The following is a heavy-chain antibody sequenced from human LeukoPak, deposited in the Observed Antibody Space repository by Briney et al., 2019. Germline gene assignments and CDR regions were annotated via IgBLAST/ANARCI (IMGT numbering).Heavy chain of an antibody. J-gene: IGHJ3*02. CDR3: ARDHVVGATSDAFDI. CDR1: GYTFTSYY. Sequence: ASVKVSCKASGYTFTSYYMHWVRQAPGQGLEWMGIINPSGGSTSYAQKFQDRVTMTRDTSTGTVYMELSSLRSEDTAVYYCARDHVVGATSDAFDIWGQGTMVTVSS. V-gene: IGHV1-46*01. CDR2: INPSGGST. D-gene: IGHD1-26*01.